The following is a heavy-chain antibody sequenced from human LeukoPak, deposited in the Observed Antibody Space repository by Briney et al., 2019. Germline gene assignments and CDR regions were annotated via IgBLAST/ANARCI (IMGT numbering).Heavy chain of an antibody. Sequence: GSLRLSCAASGFTFSNAWMSWVRQAPGKGLEWIGEINHSGSTNYNPSLKSRVTISVDTSKNQFSLKLSSVTAADTAVYYCARVDPEYCSGGSRPNWFDPWGQGTLVTVSS. CDR3: ARVDPEYCSGGSRPNWFDP. CDR1: GFTFSNAW. J-gene: IGHJ5*02. V-gene: IGHV4-34*01. D-gene: IGHD2-15*01. CDR2: INHSGST.